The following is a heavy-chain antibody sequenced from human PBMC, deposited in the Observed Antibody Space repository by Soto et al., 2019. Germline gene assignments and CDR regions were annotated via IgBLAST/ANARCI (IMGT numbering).Heavy chain of an antibody. J-gene: IGHJ6*02. CDR1: GGTFSSYA. D-gene: IGHD3-10*01. Sequence: SVKVSCKSSGGTFSSYAISWVRQAPGQGLEWMGGVIPVFGLATYAQKVQGRVTITADKSTNTAYVEVSSLRSEDTAVYYCARGKSYYGSGKGIYDYYSLDVWGQGTTVTVSS. CDR2: VIPVFGLA. CDR3: ARGKSYYGSGKGIYDYYSLDV. V-gene: IGHV1-69*10.